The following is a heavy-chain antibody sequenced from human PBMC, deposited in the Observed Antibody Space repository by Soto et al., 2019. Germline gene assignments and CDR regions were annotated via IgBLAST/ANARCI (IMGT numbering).Heavy chain of an antibody. CDR3: ARERGGSSGWYHYHHYGMDV. Sequence: GGSLRLSCAASGFTFSSYAMHWVRQAPGKGLEWVAVISYDGSNKYYADSVKGRFTISRDNSKNTLYLQMNSLRAEDTAVYYCARERGGSSGWYHYHHYGMDVSGQGTTVTVSS. D-gene: IGHD6-19*01. V-gene: IGHV3-30-3*01. J-gene: IGHJ6*02. CDR2: ISYDGSNK. CDR1: GFTFSSYA.